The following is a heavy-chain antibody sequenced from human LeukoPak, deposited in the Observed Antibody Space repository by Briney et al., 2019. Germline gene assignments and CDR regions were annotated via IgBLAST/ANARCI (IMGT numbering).Heavy chain of an antibody. D-gene: IGHD2-2*02. CDR3: ARHDGDCSSTSCYTLMDV. J-gene: IGHJ6*03. V-gene: IGHV5-51*01. CDR1: GYSFTSYW. Sequence: GGSLKISCKGSGYSFTSYWIGWVRQMPGKGLEWMGIIYPGDSDTRYSPSFQGQVTISADKSISTAYLQWSSLKASDTAMYYCARHDGDCSSTSCYTLMDVWGKGTTVTVSS. CDR2: IYPGDSDT.